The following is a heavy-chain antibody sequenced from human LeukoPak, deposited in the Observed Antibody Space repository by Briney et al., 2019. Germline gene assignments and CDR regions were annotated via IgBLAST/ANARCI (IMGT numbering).Heavy chain of an antibody. V-gene: IGHV3-7*04. D-gene: IGHD4-17*01. CDR3: ARVHYGDYESYFDY. CDR2: IKQDGSEK. CDR1: GFTFSSYW. Sequence: GGSLRLSCAASGFTFSSYWMSWVRQAPGKGLEWVANIKQDGSEKYYVDSVKGRFTISRDNAKNSLYPQMNSLRAEDTAVYYCARVHYGDYESYFDYWGQGTLVTVSS. J-gene: IGHJ4*02.